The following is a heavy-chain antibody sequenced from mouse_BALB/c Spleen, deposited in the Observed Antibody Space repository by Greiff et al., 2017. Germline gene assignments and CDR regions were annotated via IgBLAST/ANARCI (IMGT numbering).Heavy chain of an antibody. Sequence: EVKLVESGAELVRSGASVKLSCTASGFNIKDYYMHWVKQRPEQGLEWIGWIDPENGDTEYAPKFQGKATMTADTSSNTAYLQLSSLTSEDTAVYYCSYGYDVTWFAYWGQGTLVTVSA. D-gene: IGHD2-2*01. J-gene: IGHJ3*01. V-gene: IGHV14-4*02. CDR2: IDPENGDT. CDR3: SYGYDVTWFAY. CDR1: GFNIKDYY.